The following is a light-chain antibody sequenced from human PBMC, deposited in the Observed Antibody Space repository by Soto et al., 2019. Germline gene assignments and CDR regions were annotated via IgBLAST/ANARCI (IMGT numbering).Light chain of an antibody. CDR3: QQYSDSSGA. Sequence: IQLTHTPSTLSASVGDRVTITCGASQSIGTWLAWYQQKPGKAPKLLIFDASTLESGVPSRFSGSGSGTDFTLTISSLQPDDFATYYCQQYSDSSGAFGQGTKVDIK. CDR1: QSIGTW. V-gene: IGKV1-5*01. J-gene: IGKJ1*01. CDR2: DAS.